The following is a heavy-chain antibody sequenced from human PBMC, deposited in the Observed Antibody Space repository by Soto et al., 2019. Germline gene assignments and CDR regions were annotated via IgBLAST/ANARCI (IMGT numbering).Heavy chain of an antibody. J-gene: IGHJ3*02. CDR1: GFSFSSHW. CDR3: TREDNYYDGFDI. Sequence: EVQLVESGGGLVQPGGSLRLSCAASGFSFSSHWMHWVRQGPGKGLVWVSRISNDGSSTTYADSVKGRFTISRDNAKNTLYLQMNSLRAEDTAVYYCTREDNYYDGFDIWGQGTIVSVSS. V-gene: IGHV3-74*03. D-gene: IGHD3-10*01. CDR2: ISNDGSST.